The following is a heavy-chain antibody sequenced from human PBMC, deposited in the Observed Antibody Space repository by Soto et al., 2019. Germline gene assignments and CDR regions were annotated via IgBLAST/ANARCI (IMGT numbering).Heavy chain of an antibody. CDR3: ASYYGPGSYYNWFDP. CDR1: GGSFSGYY. V-gene: IGHV4-34*01. CDR2: INHSGST. Sequence: PSETLSLTCAVYGGSFSGYYWSWIRQPPGKGLEWIGEINHSGSTNYNPSLKSRVTISVDTSKNQFSLKLSSVTAADTAVYYCASYYGPGSYYNWFDPWGQGTLVTVSS. D-gene: IGHD3-10*01. J-gene: IGHJ5*02.